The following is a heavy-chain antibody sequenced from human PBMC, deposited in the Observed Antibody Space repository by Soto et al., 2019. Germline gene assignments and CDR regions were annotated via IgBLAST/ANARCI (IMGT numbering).Heavy chain of an antibody. J-gene: IGHJ4*02. V-gene: IGHV3-7*03. D-gene: IGHD4-17*01. CDR1: GFTFNSYW. CDR3: AKDTVAAQPDY. CDR2: INQDGSEK. Sequence: EVQLVESGGGLVQPGGSLRLSCAASGFTFNSYWMTWVRQAPGKGLEWVANINQDGSEKNYVDSVRGRFTISRDNSKNTLYLQMNSLRAEDTAVYYCAKDTVAAQPDYWGQGTLVTVSS.